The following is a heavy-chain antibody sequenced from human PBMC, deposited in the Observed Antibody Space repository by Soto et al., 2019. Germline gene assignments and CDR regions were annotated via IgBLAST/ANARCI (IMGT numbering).Heavy chain of an antibody. Sequence: ASVKVSCKASGYTFSGFYIHWVRQAPGQGLAWMGWIDPRSGGTVYEQKLQGRVTMTRDTSISTVYMDLSGLTSDDTALYYCATDDYGIFPYWGQGSLVTVSS. J-gene: IGHJ4*02. CDR3: ATDDYGIFPY. D-gene: IGHD3-10*01. CDR1: GYTFSGFY. V-gene: IGHV1-2*02. CDR2: IDPRSGGT.